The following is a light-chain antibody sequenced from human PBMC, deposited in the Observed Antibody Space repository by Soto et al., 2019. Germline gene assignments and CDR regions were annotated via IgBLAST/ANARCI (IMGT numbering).Light chain of an antibody. CDR2: LGS. J-gene: IGKJ2*01. V-gene: IGKV2-28*01. CDR3: MQALQSPYT. Sequence: DIVMTQSPLSLPVTPGEPASISCRSSQSLLHSNGYNYLDWYLQKPGQSPQLQISLGSNRASGVPARFSGSGSATDFTLNIARVEAEDFGVYYCMQALQSPYTFGQGTKLEIK. CDR1: QSLLHSNGYNY.